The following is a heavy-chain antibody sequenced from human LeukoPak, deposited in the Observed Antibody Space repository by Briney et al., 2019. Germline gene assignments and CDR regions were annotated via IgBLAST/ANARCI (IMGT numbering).Heavy chain of an antibody. Sequence: GGSLRLSCAASGFSSNSYWMHWARQAPGKGLVWVARINGDGSSINYADSVKGRFTISRDNAKNTLYLQINSLRVEDTAVYYCARGRGPYGWFDPWGQGTLVTVSS. V-gene: IGHV3-74*01. CDR3: ARGRGPYGWFDP. CDR1: GFSSNSYW. D-gene: IGHD3-10*01. J-gene: IGHJ5*02. CDR2: INGDGSSI.